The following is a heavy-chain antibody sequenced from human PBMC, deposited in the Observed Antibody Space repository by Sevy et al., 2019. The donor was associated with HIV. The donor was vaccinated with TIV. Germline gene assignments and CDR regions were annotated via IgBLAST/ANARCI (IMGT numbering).Heavy chain of an antibody. CDR2: IYYSGST. CDR3: ARHQAYGDPYWYFDL. CDR1: GGSISSSSYY. V-gene: IGHV4-39*01. D-gene: IGHD4-17*01. J-gene: IGHJ2*01. Sequence: SETLSLTCAVSGGSISSSSYYWGWIRQPPGKGLEWIGSIYYSGSTYYNPSLKSRVTISVDTSQNQFSLKLSSVTAADTAVYYCARHQAYGDPYWYFDLWGRGTLVTVSS.